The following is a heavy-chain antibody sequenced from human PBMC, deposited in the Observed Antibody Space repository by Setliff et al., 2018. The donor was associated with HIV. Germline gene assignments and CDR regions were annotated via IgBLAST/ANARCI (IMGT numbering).Heavy chain of an antibody. V-gene: IGHV1-18*04. Sequence: ASVKVSCKASGYTFTGYYMHWVRQAPGHGLEWMGRISVGKGNTNYAQSLQGRVTMTTDTSTNTAHLEVRSLRSDDTAVYYCARDRTFRTTRVFDYWGQGTLVTVSS. CDR1: GYTFTGYY. CDR2: ISVGKGNT. D-gene: IGHD2-21*01. CDR3: ARDRTFRTTRVFDY. J-gene: IGHJ4*02.